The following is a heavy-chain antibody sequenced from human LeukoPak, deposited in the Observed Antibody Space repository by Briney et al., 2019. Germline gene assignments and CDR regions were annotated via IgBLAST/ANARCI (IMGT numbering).Heavy chain of an antibody. V-gene: IGHV2-70*11. CDR3: ARSGSYSLENWFDP. J-gene: IGHJ5*02. Sequence: SGPALVKPTQTLTLTCTFSGFSLSTSGMCVSWIRQPPGKALEWLARIDWDDDKYYSTSLKTRLTISKDTSKSQVVLTMTNMDPVDTATYYCARSGSYSLENWFDPWGQGTLVTVSS. CDR2: IDWDDDK. CDR1: GFSLSTSGMC. D-gene: IGHD1-26*01.